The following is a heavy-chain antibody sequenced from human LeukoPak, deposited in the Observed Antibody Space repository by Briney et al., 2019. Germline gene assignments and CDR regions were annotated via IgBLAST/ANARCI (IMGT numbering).Heavy chain of an antibody. J-gene: IGHJ6*04. CDR1: GVTFSSYA. D-gene: IGHD2-15*01. CDR2: ISYDGSDK. V-gene: IGHV3-30*04. CDR3: AKDASRYCSGGSCYYYGMDV. Sequence: GGSLRLPCAVSGVTFSSYAMHWVRQPPGKGLEWVALISYDGSDKKYSDSVKGRFTISRDNSKNTLYLQMNSLRAEDTAVYYCAKDASRYCSGGSCYYYGMDVWGKGTTVTVSS.